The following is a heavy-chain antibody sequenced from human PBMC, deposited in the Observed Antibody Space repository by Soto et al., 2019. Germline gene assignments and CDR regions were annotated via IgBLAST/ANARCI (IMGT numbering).Heavy chain of an antibody. D-gene: IGHD6-13*01. Sequence: PGGSLRLSCAASGFTFSSYAMSWVRQAPGKGLEWVSALSHDGGVTYYADSEKGRFIISRDNAKNTVYLQMTSLRVEDTAIYYSAKYVRPAPAVYYGLDVWGQGTTVTVSS. CDR1: GFTFSSYA. J-gene: IGHJ6*02. V-gene: IGHV3-23*01. CDR2: LSHDGGVT. CDR3: AKYVRPAPAVYYGLDV.